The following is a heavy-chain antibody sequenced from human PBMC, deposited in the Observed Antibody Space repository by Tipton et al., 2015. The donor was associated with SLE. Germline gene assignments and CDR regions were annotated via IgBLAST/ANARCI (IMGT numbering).Heavy chain of an antibody. D-gene: IGHD2-15*01. CDR1: DGSIRSTNYY. Sequence: TLSLTCTVSDGSIRSTNYYWGWIRQPPGKGLEWIGSIFYTGSTYYNPSLKRRVTILVETSKNQFSLRLLSVTAADTAVYYCARALGGRCSGGNCYSLFDPWGQGTLVTVSS. J-gene: IGHJ5*02. CDR2: IFYTGST. V-gene: IGHV4-39*07. CDR3: ARALGGRCSGGNCYSLFDP.